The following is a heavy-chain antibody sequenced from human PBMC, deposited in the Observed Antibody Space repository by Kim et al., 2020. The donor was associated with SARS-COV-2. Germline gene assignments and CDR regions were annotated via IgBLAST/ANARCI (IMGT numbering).Heavy chain of an antibody. Sequence: SETLSLTCAVYGGSFSGYYWSWIRQPPGKGLEWVGEINHSVSINYNPSLKVRVTISVDTSKKQFSLKLTSVTAADTAVYYCASGGSDILTGYYRDYSYYYGMDVWGQGTTVTVSS. CDR3: ASGGSDILTGYYRDYSYYYGMDV. CDR1: GGSFSGYY. CDR2: INHSVSI. D-gene: IGHD3-9*01. V-gene: IGHV4-34*01. J-gene: IGHJ6*02.